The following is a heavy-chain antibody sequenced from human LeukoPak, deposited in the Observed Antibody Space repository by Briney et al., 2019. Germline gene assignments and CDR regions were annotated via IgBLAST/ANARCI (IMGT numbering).Heavy chain of an antibody. Sequence: GGSLRLSCVVSGLSFTTYAMSWVSQAPGEGLGWVSLIYSGGGKYYADSVKGRSTISRDNSKNTLYLQMNSLRAEDTAVYYCARRENVGGLAFDYWGQGTLVTVSS. CDR2: IYSGGGK. D-gene: IGHD1-26*01. CDR1: GLSFTTYA. V-gene: IGHV3-66*01. CDR3: ARRENVGGLAFDY. J-gene: IGHJ4*02.